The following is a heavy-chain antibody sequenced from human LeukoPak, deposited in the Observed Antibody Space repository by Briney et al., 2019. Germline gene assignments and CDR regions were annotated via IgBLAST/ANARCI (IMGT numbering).Heavy chain of an antibody. J-gene: IGHJ3*02. V-gene: IGHV3-53*01. D-gene: IGHD4-17*01. CDR1: GFTFNGYG. Sequence: GGSLRLSCTASGFTFNGYGMNWVRQAPGKGLEWVSVIYSGGSTYYADSVKGRFTISRDNSKNTLYLQMNSLRAEDTAVYYCAINGYGDYNDAFDIWGQGTMVTVSS. CDR2: IYSGGST. CDR3: AINGYGDYNDAFDI.